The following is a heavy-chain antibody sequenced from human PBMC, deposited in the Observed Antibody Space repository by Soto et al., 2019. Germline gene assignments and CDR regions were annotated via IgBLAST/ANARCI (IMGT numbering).Heavy chain of an antibody. D-gene: IGHD2-2*01. V-gene: IGHV4-34*01. CDR3: ARDIIPILGYCSSPSCFLPPGYLQL. Sequence: KPSETLSLTCAVYGGSFSGYYWSWIRQPPGKGLEWIGEINHSGSTNYNPSLKRRVTISVDTSKNQFSLKLSSVTAADPAVYYCARDIIPILGYCSSPSCFLPPGYLQLWGQGTLVTVSS. CDR1: GGSFSGYY. CDR2: INHSGST. J-gene: IGHJ1*01.